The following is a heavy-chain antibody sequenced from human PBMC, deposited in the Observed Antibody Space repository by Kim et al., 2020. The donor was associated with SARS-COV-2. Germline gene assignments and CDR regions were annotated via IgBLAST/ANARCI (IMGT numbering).Heavy chain of an antibody. CDR3: AKDRGRVAPKNYYYGSGSYYFDY. D-gene: IGHD3-10*01. V-gene: IGHV3-30*18. J-gene: IGHJ4*02. Sequence: GGSLRLSCAASGFTFSSYGMHWVRQAPGKGLEWVAVISYDGSNKYYADSVKGRFTISRDNSKNTLYLQMNSLRAEDTAVYYCAKDRGRVAPKNYYYGSGSYYFDYWGQGTLVTVSS. CDR1: GFTFSSYG. CDR2: ISYDGSNK.